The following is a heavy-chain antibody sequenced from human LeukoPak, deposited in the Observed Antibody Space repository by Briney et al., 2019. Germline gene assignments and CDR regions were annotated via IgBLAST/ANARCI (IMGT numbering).Heavy chain of an antibody. CDR3: AGCAGNSCYFDY. CDR2: IKQDGSAK. V-gene: IGHV3-7*01. Sequence: PGGSLRLSCAASGFSFISYWMSWVRQAPVKGLEWVANIKQDGSAKNYVDSVKGRFTISRDNAKNSLYLQSNSLRAEDTAVYYCAGCAGNSCYFDYWGQGTLVIVSS. J-gene: IGHJ4*02. CDR1: GFSFISYW. D-gene: IGHD1-1*01.